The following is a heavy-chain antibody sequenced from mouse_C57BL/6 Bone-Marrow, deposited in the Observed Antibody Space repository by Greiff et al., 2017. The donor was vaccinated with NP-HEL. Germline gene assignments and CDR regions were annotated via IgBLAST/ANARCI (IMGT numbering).Heavy chain of an antibody. J-gene: IGHJ2*01. D-gene: IGHD2-4*01. CDR2: IYPASGST. V-gene: IGHV1-55*01. CDR1: GYTFTSYW. Sequence: VQLQQPGAELVKPGASVKMSCKASGYTFTSYWITWVKQRPGQGLEWIGDIYPASGSTNYNEKFKSKATLTVDTSSSPAYVQLSILTSEDAAVYYCAIGGYDYDCYWGQGTTLTVSS. CDR3: AIGGYDYDCY.